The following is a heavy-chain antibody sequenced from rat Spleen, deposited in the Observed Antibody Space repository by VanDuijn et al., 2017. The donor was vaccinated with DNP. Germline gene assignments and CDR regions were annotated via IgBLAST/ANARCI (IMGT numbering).Heavy chain of an antibody. J-gene: IGHJ3*01. V-gene: IGHV5-20*01. Sequence: EVQLVESGGGLVQPGRSLKLSCAASGFTFSDYYMAWVRQAPTKGLEWVAYIRYVGGTTYYGDTVKGRFTISRDNARSTLYLQMNSLRSEDTATYFCATLFTRAPTIVYWFAYWGQGTLVTVSS. D-gene: IGHD1-2*01. CDR3: ATLFTRAPTIVYWFAY. CDR1: GFTFSDYY. CDR2: IRYVGGTT.